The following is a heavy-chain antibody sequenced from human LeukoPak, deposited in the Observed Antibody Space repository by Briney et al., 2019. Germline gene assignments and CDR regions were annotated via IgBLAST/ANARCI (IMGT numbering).Heavy chain of an antibody. CDR3: AKDLGITIFGVVTHGFDY. CDR2: IKHNGDEL. V-gene: IGHV3-7*01. J-gene: IGHJ4*02. CDR1: GFTFSSYW. D-gene: IGHD3-3*01. Sequence: GGSLRLSCAASGFTFSSYWMTWVRQAPGKGLEWVANIKHNGDELNYVDSVEDRFTISRDNAKNSLYLHMTSLRAEDTAVYYCAKDLGITIFGVVTHGFDYWGQGTLVTVSS.